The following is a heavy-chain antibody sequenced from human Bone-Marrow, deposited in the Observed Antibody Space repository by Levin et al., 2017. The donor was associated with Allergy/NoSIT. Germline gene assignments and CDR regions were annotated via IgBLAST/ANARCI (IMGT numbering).Heavy chain of an antibody. Sequence: SQTISLTCAVYGGSFSGSYWSWIRQPPGKGLEWIGEINHSGSTNYNPSLKSRVTISVDTSKNQFSLKLSSVTAADTAVYYCARVYYDFSYGMDVWGQGTTVTVSS. CDR2: INHSGST. V-gene: IGHV4-34*01. CDR3: ARVYYDFSYGMDV. CDR1: GGSFSGSY. D-gene: IGHD3-3*01. J-gene: IGHJ6*02.